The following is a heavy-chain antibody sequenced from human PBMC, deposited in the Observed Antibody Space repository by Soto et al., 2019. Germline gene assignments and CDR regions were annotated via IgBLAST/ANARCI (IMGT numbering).Heavy chain of an antibody. J-gene: IGHJ4*02. D-gene: IGHD3-22*01. Sequence: ASVKVSCKASGGTFSSYAISWVRQAPGQGLEWMGGIIPIFGTANYAQKFQGRVTITADESTSTAYMELSSLRSEDTAVYYCARVTYYYDSSGYYYEGARDYWGQGTLVTVSS. V-gene: IGHV1-69*13. CDR2: IIPIFGTA. CDR1: GGTFSSYA. CDR3: ARVTYYYDSSGYYYEGARDY.